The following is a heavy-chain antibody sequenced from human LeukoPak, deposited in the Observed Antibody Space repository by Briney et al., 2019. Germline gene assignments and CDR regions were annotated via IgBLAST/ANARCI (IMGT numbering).Heavy chain of an antibody. CDR1: GFTFSHYG. CDR2: IASDGNYK. CDR3: ANRPYNWNAHFGDY. J-gene: IGHJ4*02. D-gene: IGHD1-1*01. Sequence: PGGSLRLSCAAAGFTFSHYGMHWVRQAPGKGLEWVAYIASDGNYKDYADSVKGRFTISRDNSSNTMYLQMDSLRAEDTAVYYCANRPYNWNAHFGDYWGQGTLVSVAS. V-gene: IGHV3-30*02.